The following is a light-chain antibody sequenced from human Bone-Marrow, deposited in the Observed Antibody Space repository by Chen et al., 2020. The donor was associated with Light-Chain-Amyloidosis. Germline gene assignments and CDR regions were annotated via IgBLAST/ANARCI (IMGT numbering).Light chain of an antibody. CDR3: ASWDDSLSGLL. CDR1: SSNIGSNF. V-gene: IGLV1-47*01. Sequence: QSVLTQPPAASATPGQSVTTSSSGSSSNIGSNFVSWYHQPPGMAPKLLIVRNERRPSGLTDRFSGTRSGSSASLAISGLRSEDEADYYCASWDDSLSGLLFGGVTKLTVL. J-gene: IGLJ2*01. CDR2: RNE.